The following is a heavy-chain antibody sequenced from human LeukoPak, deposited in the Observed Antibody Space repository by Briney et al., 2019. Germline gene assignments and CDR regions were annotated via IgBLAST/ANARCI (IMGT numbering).Heavy chain of an antibody. D-gene: IGHD5-18*01. CDR3: ARALRGYSYGYYFDY. CDR1: GGSVSSSSYY. J-gene: IGHJ4*02. Sequence: PSETLSLTCTVSGGSVSSSSYYWSWIRQPPGKGLEWIGYIYYSGSTYYNPSLKSRVTISVDTSKSQFSLKLSSVTAADTAVYYCARALRGYSYGYYFDYWGQGTLATVSS. V-gene: IGHV4-30-4*01. CDR2: IYYSGST.